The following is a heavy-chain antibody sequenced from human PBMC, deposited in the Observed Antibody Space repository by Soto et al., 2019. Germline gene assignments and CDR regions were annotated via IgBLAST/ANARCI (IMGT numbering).Heavy chain of an antibody. CDR1: EFDFSNFA. CDR2: ISYDGDTQ. Sequence: QVQLEESGGGVVQPGRSLRLSCAASEFDFSNFAMHWVRQAPGKGLEWMAVISYDGDTQYYADSAKGRFTISRDNSKNTLYLQMNSLTTEDTAVYYSVRGKWIFALRSPFDPWGQGTLVSGSS. D-gene: IGHD3-3*01. J-gene: IGHJ5*02. CDR3: VRGKWIFALRSPFDP. V-gene: IGHV3-30-3*01.